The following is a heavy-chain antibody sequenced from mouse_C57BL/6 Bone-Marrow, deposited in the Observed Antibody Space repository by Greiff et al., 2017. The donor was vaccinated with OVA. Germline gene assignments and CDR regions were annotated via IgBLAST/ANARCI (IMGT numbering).Heavy chain of an antibody. J-gene: IGHJ1*03. V-gene: IGHV1-64*01. CDR2: IHPNSGST. Sequence: VQLQQPGAELVKPGASVKLSCKASGYTFTRYWMHWVKQRPGQGLEWIGMIHPNSGSTNYNEKFKSKATLTVDKSSSTAYMQLSSLTSEDSAVYYCAREGGYYYGSSYENFDVWGTGTTVTVSS. CDR3: AREGGYYYGSSYENFDV. D-gene: IGHD1-1*01. CDR1: GYTFTRYW.